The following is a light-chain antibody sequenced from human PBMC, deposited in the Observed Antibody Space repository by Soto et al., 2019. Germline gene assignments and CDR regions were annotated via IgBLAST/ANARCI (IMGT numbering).Light chain of an antibody. CDR3: SSYAGSNNLV. V-gene: IGLV2-14*01. CDR1: SSDVGGYNY. J-gene: IGLJ2*01. CDR2: EVS. Sequence: QSALTQPASVSGSPGQSITISCTGTSSDVGGYNYVSWYQQHPAKAPKLMIYEVSNRPSGVSHRFSGSKSGNTASLTISGLQAEDEADYYCSSYAGSNNLVFGGGTKLTVL.